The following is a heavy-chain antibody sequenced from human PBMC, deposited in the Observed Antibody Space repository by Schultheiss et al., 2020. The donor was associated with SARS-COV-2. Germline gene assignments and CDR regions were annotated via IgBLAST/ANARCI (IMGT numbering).Heavy chain of an antibody. D-gene: IGHD3-22*01. CDR1: GGSISSYY. Sequence: SETLSLTCTVSGGSISSYYWSWIRQPPGKGLEWIGYIYHSGSTSYNPSLKSRVTISADTSTNEISLKLKSVTAADTAVYYCARATRDYYDSSALIAFDIWGQGTMVTVSS. J-gene: IGHJ3*02. V-gene: IGHV4-59*01. CDR2: IYHSGST. CDR3: ARATRDYYDSSALIAFDI.